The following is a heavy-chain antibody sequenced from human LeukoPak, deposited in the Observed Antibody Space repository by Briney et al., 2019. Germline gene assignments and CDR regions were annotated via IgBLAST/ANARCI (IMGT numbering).Heavy chain of an antibody. Sequence: PGGSLRLSCAVSGFTSSRHWMSWVRQTPEKRQEWVANIKEDASEENYVDSVKGRFTISRDNAKNSLYLQMNSLRAEDTAVYYCAIAAGWELGYWGQGTLVTVSS. CDR3: AIAAGWELGY. CDR1: GFTSSRHW. J-gene: IGHJ4*02. CDR2: IKEDASEE. V-gene: IGHV3-7*01. D-gene: IGHD6-25*01.